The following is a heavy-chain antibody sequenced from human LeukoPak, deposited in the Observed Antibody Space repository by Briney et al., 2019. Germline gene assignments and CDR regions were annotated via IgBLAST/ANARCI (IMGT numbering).Heavy chain of an antibody. V-gene: IGHV3-30*02. J-gene: IGHJ4*02. CDR1: GFTFSSYG. D-gene: IGHD3-16*02. CDR3: TTVIWHDYVWGSYRYPTESYFDY. Sequence: GGSLRLSCAASGFTFSSYGMHWVRQAPGKGLEWVAFIRYDGSNKYYADSVKGRFTISRDNSKNTLYLQMNSLKTEDTAVYYCTTVIWHDYVWGSYRYPTESYFDYWGQGTLVTVSS. CDR2: IRYDGSNK.